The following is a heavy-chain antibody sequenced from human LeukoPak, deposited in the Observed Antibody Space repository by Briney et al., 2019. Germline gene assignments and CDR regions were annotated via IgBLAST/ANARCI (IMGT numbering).Heavy chain of an antibody. V-gene: IGHV3-23*01. J-gene: IGHJ4*02. CDR3: AKDPSHSPYDY. CDR2: ISGSGYIT. CDR1: GFTYSSYG. Sequence: GGSLRLSCAASGFTYSSYGMSWVRQAPGKGLEWVSVISGSGYITYYAESVKGRFTISRDNSKNTLYLQMNSLRAEDTAVYYCAKDPSHSPYDYWGQGTLVTVSS. D-gene: IGHD6-13*01.